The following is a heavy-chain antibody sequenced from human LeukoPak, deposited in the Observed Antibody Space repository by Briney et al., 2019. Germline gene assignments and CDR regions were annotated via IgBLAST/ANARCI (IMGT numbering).Heavy chain of an antibody. CDR1: GFTFSNYW. Sequence: GGSLRLSCAASGFTFSNYWMHWVRQAPGKGLVWVSRINSDGSNTNYADSVEGRFTISRDNAKNALYLQMDSLRAEDTAVYYCATNYDFWSENYWGQGTLVTVSS. D-gene: IGHD3-3*01. J-gene: IGHJ4*02. V-gene: IGHV3-74*01. CDR3: ATNYDFWSENY. CDR2: INSDGSNT.